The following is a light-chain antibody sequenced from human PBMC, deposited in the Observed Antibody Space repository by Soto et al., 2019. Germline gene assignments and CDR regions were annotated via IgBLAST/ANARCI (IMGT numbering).Light chain of an antibody. CDR1: SSDVGGYNY. J-gene: IGLJ1*01. V-gene: IGLV2-11*01. CDR2: DVS. Sequence: QSALTQPRSVSGSPGQSVTISCTGTSSDVGGYNYVSWYQQHPGKAPKLMIYDVSKRPSGVPDRFSGSKSGNTVSLTISGLQDEDEADYYCCSYAGSYTYVFGTGTKLTVL. CDR3: CSYAGSYTYV.